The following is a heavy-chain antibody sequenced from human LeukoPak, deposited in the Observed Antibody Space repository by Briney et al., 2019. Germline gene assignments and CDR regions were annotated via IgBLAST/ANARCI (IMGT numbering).Heavy chain of an antibody. CDR2: IYHSGST. D-gene: IGHD3-10*01. CDR3: ARDFYGSGSYYYLDWFDP. V-gene: IGHV4-38-2*02. CDR1: GYSISSGYY. Sequence: PSETLSLTCTVSGYSISSGYYWGWIRQPPGKGLEWIGSIYHSGSTYYNPSLKSRVTISVDTSKNQFSLKLSSVTAADTAVYYCARDFYGSGSYYYLDWFDPWGQGTLVTVSS. J-gene: IGHJ5*02.